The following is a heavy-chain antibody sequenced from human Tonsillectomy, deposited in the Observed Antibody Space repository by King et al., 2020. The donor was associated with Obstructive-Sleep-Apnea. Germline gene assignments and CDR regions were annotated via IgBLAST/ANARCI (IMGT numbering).Heavy chain of an antibody. J-gene: IGHJ4*02. Sequence: VQLQESGPGLVKPSETLSLTCTVSGGSISSYYWSWIRQPPGKGLEWIGYIYYSGSTNYNPSLKSRVTISVDTSKNQFSLKLSSVTAADTAVYYCAREGSPSTFDYWGQGTLVTVSS. CDR1: GGSISSYY. V-gene: IGHV4-59*01. CDR2: IYYSGST. D-gene: IGHD2-15*01. CDR3: AREGSPSTFDY.